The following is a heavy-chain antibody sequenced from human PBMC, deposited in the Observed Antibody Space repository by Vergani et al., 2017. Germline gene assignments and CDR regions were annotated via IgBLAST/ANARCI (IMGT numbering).Heavy chain of an antibody. CDR1: GGSISSSSYY. CDR2: IYYSGST. V-gene: IGHV4-39*01. CDR3: ARQSPNDAFDI. Sequence: QLQLQESGPGLVKPSETLSLTCTVSGGSISSSSYYWGWIRQPPGKGLEWIGSIYYSGSTYYNPSLKSRVTISVDTSKNQFSLKLSSVTAADTAVYYCARQSPNDAFDIWGQGTMVTVSS. J-gene: IGHJ3*02.